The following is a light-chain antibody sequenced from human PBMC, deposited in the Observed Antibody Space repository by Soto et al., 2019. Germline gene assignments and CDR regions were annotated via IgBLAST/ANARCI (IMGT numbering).Light chain of an antibody. V-gene: IGKV2-30*02. CDR2: KVS. CDR1: QSLVQSDGITY. Sequence: VVVFQSPLTLPVTLGRPAAISRKLRQSLVQSDGITYLSWFQQRPGQSPRRLIYKVSNRDSGVPARFSGSGSGTDFALKISKVEAEDVGVYYCMQGTHWPITFGQGTRLEIK. J-gene: IGKJ5*01. CDR3: MQGTHWPIT.